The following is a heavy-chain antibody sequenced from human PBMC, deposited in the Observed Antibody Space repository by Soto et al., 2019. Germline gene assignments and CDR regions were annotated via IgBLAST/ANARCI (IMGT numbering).Heavy chain of an antibody. J-gene: IGHJ6*02. CDR3: ARRYCSSASCPRNYYGMDV. D-gene: IGHD2-2*01. CDR2: IDPIDSYT. CDR1: GYNFASYW. Sequence: PGESLKISCQGSGYNFASYWLGWVRQMPGKGLEWMVRIDPIDSYTNYSPSFQGHVTISAYKSISTTYLQWSSLKASDTAMYYCARRYCSSASCPRNYYGMDVWGRGTTGTVSS. V-gene: IGHV5-10-1*01.